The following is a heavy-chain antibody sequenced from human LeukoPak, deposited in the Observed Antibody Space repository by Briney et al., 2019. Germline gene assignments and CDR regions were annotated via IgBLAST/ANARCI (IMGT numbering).Heavy chain of an antibody. D-gene: IGHD3-10*01. J-gene: IGHJ4*02. CDR3: AKDRRAGSYDY. CDR2: ISGSGGNT. CDR1: GFTFSSYG. V-gene: IGHV3-23*01. Sequence: GGTLRLSCAASGFTFSSYGMSWVRQAPGKGLEWVSAISGSGGNTYYADSVKGRFTISRDNSKNTLYLQMNSLRAEDTAVYYCAKDRRAGSYDYWAREPWSPSPQ.